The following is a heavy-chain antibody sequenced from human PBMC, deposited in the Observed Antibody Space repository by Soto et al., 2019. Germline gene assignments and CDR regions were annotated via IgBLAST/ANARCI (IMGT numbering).Heavy chain of an antibody. CDR1: GFTFGNYA. CDR3: AKDRGGSGWRFDY. CDR2: IAASGATT. J-gene: IGHJ4*02. D-gene: IGHD6-19*01. V-gene: IGHV3-23*01. Sequence: PWGSLRLSCAASGFTFGNYAMSWVRQAPGKGLEWVSAIAASGATTYYADSVKGRLTVSRDNSKNTLYLQMNSLRAEDTAVYYCAKDRGGSGWRFDYWGQGTLVTVSS.